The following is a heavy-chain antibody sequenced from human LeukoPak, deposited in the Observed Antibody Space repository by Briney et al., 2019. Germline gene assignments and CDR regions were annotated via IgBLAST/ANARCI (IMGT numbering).Heavy chain of an antibody. Sequence: GGSLRLSCAASGFSFRNAWMNWVRQAPGKGLEWVGRIKTKTDDGTTDYAAPGKGRFSISRDDPKNTLYLQINSLKTEDTAVYYCTGGGYYGDFDYWGQGTLVTVSS. CDR2: IKTKTDDGTT. D-gene: IGHD1-26*01. CDR3: TGGGYYGDFDY. V-gene: IGHV3-15*01. J-gene: IGHJ4*02. CDR1: GFSFRNAW.